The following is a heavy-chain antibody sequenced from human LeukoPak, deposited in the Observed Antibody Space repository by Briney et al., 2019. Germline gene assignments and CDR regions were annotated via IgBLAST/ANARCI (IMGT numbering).Heavy chain of an antibody. CDR3: ARGHHGSGSFDP. D-gene: IGHD3-10*01. CDR1: GYTFNSYG. CDR2: ISAYNGNT. Sequence: ASVKVSCKASGYTFNSYGFSWVRQAPGQGLEWMGWISAYNGNTNYAQKLQGRITMTTDTSTSTAYMELRSLRSDDTAVYYCARGHHGSGSFDPWGQGTLVTVSS. J-gene: IGHJ5*02. V-gene: IGHV1-18*04.